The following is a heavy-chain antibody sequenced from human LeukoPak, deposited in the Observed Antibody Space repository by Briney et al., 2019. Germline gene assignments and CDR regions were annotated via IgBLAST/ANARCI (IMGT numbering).Heavy chain of an antibody. CDR2: MSPNSGDT. J-gene: IGHJ4*02. D-gene: IGHD7-27*01. Sequence: ASVKVSCKASGGSFSRYAISWVRQATGQGLEWMGWMSPNSGDTGYAQKFQGRITMTSDSSISTAYMELSSLRSEDTAIYYCVRTPPNWGFDYWGQGTLVTVSS. CDR3: VRTPPNWGFDY. V-gene: IGHV1-8*01. CDR1: GGSFSRYA.